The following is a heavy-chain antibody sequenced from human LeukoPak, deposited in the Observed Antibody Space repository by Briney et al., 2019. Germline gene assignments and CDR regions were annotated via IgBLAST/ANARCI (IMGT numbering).Heavy chain of an antibody. D-gene: IGHD2-2*01. CDR1: GGTFSSYA. CDR2: IIPIFGTA. Sequence: SVKVSCKASGGTFSSYAISWVRQAPEQGLEWMGGIIPIFGTANYAQKFQGRVTITADESTSTAYMELSSLRSEDTAVYYCARGVWHCSSTSCYPYYYYYYMDVWGKGTTVTVSS. V-gene: IGHV1-69*13. CDR3: ARGVWHCSSTSCYPYYYYYYMDV. J-gene: IGHJ6*03.